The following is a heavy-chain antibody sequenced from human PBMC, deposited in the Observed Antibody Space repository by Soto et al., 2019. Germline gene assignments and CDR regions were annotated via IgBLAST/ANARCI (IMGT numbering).Heavy chain of an antibody. CDR2: IYPGDSDT. Sequence: PGESLKISCKGSGYSFTSYWIGWVRQMPGKGLEWMGIIYPGDSDTRYSPSFQGQVTISADKSISTAYLQWSSLKASDTAMYYCARHXASTYSNSNYYYYGMDVWGQGTTVTVSS. V-gene: IGHV5-51*01. CDR3: ARHXASTYSNSNYYYYGMDV. D-gene: IGHD4-4*01. J-gene: IGHJ6*02. CDR1: GYSFTSYW.